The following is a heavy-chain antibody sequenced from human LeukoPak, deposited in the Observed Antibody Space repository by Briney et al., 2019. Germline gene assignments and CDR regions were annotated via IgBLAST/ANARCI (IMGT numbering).Heavy chain of an antibody. CDR3: ARHRVYDSSGPPPDSDY. Sequence: SETLSLTCTVSGGSISSYYWSWIRQPPGKGLEWIGYIYYSGSTNYNPSLKSRVTISVDTSKNQFSLKLSSVTAADTAVYYCARHRVYDSSGPPPDSDYWGQGTLVTVSS. V-gene: IGHV4-59*08. CDR1: GGSISSYY. CDR2: IYYSGST. J-gene: IGHJ4*02. D-gene: IGHD3-22*01.